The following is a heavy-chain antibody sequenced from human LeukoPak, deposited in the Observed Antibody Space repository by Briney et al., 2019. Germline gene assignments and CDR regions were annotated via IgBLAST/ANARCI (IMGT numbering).Heavy chain of an antibody. CDR2: INSDGSGT. CDR1: GFTFTSYW. J-gene: IGHJ4*02. V-gene: IGHV3-74*01. CDR3: ARESSSSGRYFDY. D-gene: IGHD6-6*01. Sequence: GGSLRLSCTASGFTFTSYWMHWVRQAPGTGLVWVSRINSDGSGTNCADSVKGRFTISRDNAKNTLFLQMNSLRAEDMAVYYCARESSSSGRYFDYWGQGTLVTVSS.